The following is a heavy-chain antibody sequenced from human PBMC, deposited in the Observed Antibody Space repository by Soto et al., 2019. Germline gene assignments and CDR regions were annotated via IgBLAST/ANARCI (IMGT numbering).Heavy chain of an antibody. CDR3: AREGYCSGGSCYYYYYYGMDV. V-gene: IGHV1-18*01. D-gene: IGHD2-15*01. Sequence: ASVKVSCKASGYTFTSYGISWVRQAPGQGLEWMGWISAYNGNTNYAQKLQGRVTMTTDTSTSTAYMELRSLRSDDTAVYYCAREGYCSGGSCYYYYYYGMDVWGQGTTVTVSS. CDR2: ISAYNGNT. J-gene: IGHJ6*02. CDR1: GYTFTSYG.